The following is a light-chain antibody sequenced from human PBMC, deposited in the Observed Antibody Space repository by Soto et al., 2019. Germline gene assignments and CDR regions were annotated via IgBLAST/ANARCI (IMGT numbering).Light chain of an antibody. CDR1: SSNVGSNT. Sequence: QSVLTQSPSLSGTPGQRVTISCAGTSSNVGSNTVNWYQQLPGAAPTLLIYNDNQRPSRVPDRFSGSKSGTSASLAISGLLSEDEADYYCAAWDDGLRAVVFGGGTKLTVL. V-gene: IGLV1-44*01. CDR2: NDN. J-gene: IGLJ2*01. CDR3: AAWDDGLRAVV.